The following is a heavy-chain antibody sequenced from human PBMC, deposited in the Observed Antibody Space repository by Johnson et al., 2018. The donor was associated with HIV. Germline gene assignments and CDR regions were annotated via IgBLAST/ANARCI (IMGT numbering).Heavy chain of an antibody. D-gene: IGHD2-15*01. J-gene: IGHJ3*02. CDR2: ISGSGGST. CDR1: GFTFSSYA. Sequence: EVLLLESGGGLVQPGGSLRLSCAASGFTFSSYAMSWVRQAPGKGLEWVSAISGSGGSTYYADSVKGRFTISRDNSKNTMFLQMNSLRAEDTAEYHNIADIVVVVAVGELRAKHTFDIWGQGKMVTVSP. V-gene: IGHV3-23*01. CDR3: IADIVVVVAVGELRAKHTFDI.